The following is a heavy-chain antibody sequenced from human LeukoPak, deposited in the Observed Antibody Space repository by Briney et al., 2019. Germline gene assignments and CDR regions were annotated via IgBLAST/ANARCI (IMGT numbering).Heavy chain of an antibody. V-gene: IGHV1-2*06. CDR2: IDPNSGGT. D-gene: IGHD4-17*01. CDR3: ARNAREGYGDYSYFDP. CDR1: GYSFTDYY. Sequence: GASVKVSCKASGYSFTDYYINWVRQAPGQGLEWMGRIDPNSGGTNYAQKFQGRVTMTRDTSISTAYMELSRLRSDDTAVYYCARNAREGYGDYSYFDPWGQGTLVSVSS. J-gene: IGHJ5*02.